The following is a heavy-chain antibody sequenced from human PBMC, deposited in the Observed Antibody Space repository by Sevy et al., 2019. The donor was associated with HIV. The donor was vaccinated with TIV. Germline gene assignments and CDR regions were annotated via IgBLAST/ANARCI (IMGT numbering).Heavy chain of an antibody. Sequence: ASVKVSCKASGGTFSSYAISWVRQAPGQGLEWMGGIIPIFGTANYAQKFQGRVTITADESTSTAYMELGSLRSEDTAVYYCARDRGGIAVAWGQGTLVTVSS. CDR2: IIPIFGTA. D-gene: IGHD6-19*01. V-gene: IGHV1-69*13. J-gene: IGHJ5*02. CDR3: ARDRGGIAVA. CDR1: GGTFSSYA.